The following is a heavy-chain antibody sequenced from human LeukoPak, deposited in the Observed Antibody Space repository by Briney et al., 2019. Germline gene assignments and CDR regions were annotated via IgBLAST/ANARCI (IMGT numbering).Heavy chain of an antibody. CDR2: INPNTGGT. CDR3: ARELDVLRYFDRVQSFDY. CDR1: GYTFNGYY. D-gene: IGHD3-9*01. J-gene: IGHJ4*02. V-gene: IGHV1-2*02. Sequence: GASVKVSCKASGYTFNGYYIHWLRQAPGQGLEWMGWINPNTGGTKYAQKFQDRVTMARDTSISTAYMELSSLRSDDTAVYYCARELDVLRYFDRVQSFDYWGQGTLVTVSS.